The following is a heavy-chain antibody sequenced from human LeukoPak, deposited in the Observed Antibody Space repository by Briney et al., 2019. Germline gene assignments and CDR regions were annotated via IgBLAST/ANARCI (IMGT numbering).Heavy chain of an antibody. CDR2: IYYSGST. D-gene: IGHD4-17*01. J-gene: IGHJ5*02. CDR3: ARDVDYGDYISWFDP. CDR1: GGSISSYY. V-gene: IGHV4-59*01. Sequence: SETLSLTCTVSGGSISSYYWSWIRQPPGKGLEWIGYIYYSGSTNYNPSLKSRVTISVDTSKNQFSLKLSSVTAVDTAVYYCARDVDYGDYISWFDPWGQGTPVTVSS.